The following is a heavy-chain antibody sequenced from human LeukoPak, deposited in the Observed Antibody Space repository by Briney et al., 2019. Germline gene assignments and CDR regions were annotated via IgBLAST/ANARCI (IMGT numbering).Heavy chain of an antibody. Sequence: GESLRLSCAASVFTFGSYAMSWVRQTPGKSLEWVSIITNGGITTYYADSVRGRFTISRDNSKNMLYLQMDSLRAEDTAVYYCVKLSSGSGSKFGFDSWGQGTLVTVSS. CDR3: VKLSSGSGSKFGFDS. D-gene: IGHD6-19*01. CDR2: ITNGGITT. J-gene: IGHJ4*02. CDR1: VFTFGSYA. V-gene: IGHV3-23*01.